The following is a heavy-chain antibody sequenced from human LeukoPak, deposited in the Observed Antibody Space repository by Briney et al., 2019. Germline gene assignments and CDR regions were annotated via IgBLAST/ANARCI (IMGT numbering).Heavy chain of an antibody. V-gene: IGHV4-4*07. Sequence: SETLSLTCTVSGGSISSYYWSWIRQPAGKGLEWIGRIYTSGSTNYNPSLKSRVTMSVDTSKNQFSLKLSSVTAADTAVYHCARDFPPDSSGYSPLGLFDYWGQGTLVTVSS. J-gene: IGHJ4*02. CDR1: GGSISSYY. D-gene: IGHD3-22*01. CDR3: ARDFPPDSSGYSPLGLFDY. CDR2: IYTSGST.